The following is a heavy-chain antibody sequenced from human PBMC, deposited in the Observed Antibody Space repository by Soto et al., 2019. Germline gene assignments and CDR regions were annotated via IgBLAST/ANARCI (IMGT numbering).Heavy chain of an antibody. Sequence: QVQLQESGPGLVKPSQTLSLTCTVSGGSISNGDYYWSWIRQPPGKGLEWIGYIYFSGSTYYNPSLKSRVSISIDTSNNQLSLNVTSVTAAYTAVYYCARVVAAAGLWFDPWGQGSLVTVSS. J-gene: IGHJ5*02. CDR2: IYFSGST. CDR1: GGSISNGDYY. CDR3: ARVVAAAGLWFDP. D-gene: IGHD6-13*01. V-gene: IGHV4-30-4*01.